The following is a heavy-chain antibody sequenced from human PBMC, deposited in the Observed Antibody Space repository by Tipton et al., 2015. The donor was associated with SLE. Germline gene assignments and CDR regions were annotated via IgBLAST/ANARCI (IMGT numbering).Heavy chain of an antibody. CDR1: GASITSGGFF. Sequence: LRLSCTVSGASITSGGFFWSWIRQHPGKGLEWIGEINHSESTNDNPSLRSRVIMSVDTSKNQFSLKLKSVTAADTAIYYCACIPAAAGRTIPRYYYTVDVWGQGTKVTVSS. CDR3: ACIPAAAGRTIPRYYYTVDV. D-gene: IGHD6-13*01. CDR2: INHSEST. V-gene: IGHV4-31*03. J-gene: IGHJ6*02.